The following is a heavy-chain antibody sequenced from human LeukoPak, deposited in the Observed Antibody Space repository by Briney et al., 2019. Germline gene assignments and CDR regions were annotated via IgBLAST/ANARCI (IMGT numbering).Heavy chain of an antibody. Sequence: GGSLRLSCAASGFTFSTYDMSWVRQAPGKGLEWVSVISGSDAGTNYADSVKGRFTISRDNSKNTLYLQMNSLRAEDTAVYYCAKDHDILTGTGFDYWGQGTLVTVSS. J-gene: IGHJ4*02. V-gene: IGHV3-23*01. CDR3: AKDHDILTGTGFDY. D-gene: IGHD3-9*01. CDR2: ISGSDAGT. CDR1: GFTFSTYD.